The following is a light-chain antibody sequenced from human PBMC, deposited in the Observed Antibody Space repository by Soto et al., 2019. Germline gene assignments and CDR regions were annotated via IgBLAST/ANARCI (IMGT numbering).Light chain of an antibody. CDR2: DAS. CDR1: QSLNSR. Sequence: DIQLTQSPSTLSASVGDTVTLTCRASQSLNSRLAWYQQRPGKAPKLLIYDASTLESGVPSWFSGSGSGTDFTLTISSLQPEDFATYFCLSGHSRPFGGGTKVDIK. V-gene: IGKV1-5*01. CDR3: LSGHSRP. J-gene: IGKJ4*01.